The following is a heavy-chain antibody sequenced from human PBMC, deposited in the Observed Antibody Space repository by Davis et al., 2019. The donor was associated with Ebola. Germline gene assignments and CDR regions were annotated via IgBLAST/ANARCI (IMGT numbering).Heavy chain of an antibody. CDR3: AGTRGNGLWFT. Sequence: HTGGSLRLSCAASGFTFSSYWMHWVRQAPGKGLVWVPRINSDGSSTSYADSVKGRFTISRDNAKNSLYLQMNSLRAEDTAVYYCAGTRGNGLWFTWGQGTLVTVSS. J-gene: IGHJ5*02. CDR1: GFTFSSYW. D-gene: IGHD3-10*01. V-gene: IGHV3-74*01. CDR2: INSDGSST.